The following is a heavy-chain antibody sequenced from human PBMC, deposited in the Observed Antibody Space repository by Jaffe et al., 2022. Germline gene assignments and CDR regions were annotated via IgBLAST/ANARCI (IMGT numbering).Heavy chain of an antibody. J-gene: IGHJ4*02. D-gene: IGHD4-17*01. CDR2: ISSRGDKT. CDR1: GFTFSRYP. CDR3: AKDNAISTVTKFDH. Sequence: EVQLLESGGGLVEIGGSLRLSCEASGFTFSRYPMTWVRQSAGKGLEWVSVISSRGDKTYYADSVEGRFTISRDNSKNTVYLHMTSLRAEDSALYYCAKDNAISTVTKFDHWGQGALVTVSS. V-gene: IGHV3-23*01.